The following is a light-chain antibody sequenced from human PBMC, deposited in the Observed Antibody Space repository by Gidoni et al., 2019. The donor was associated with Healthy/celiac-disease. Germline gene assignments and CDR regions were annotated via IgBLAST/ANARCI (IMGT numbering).Light chain of an antibody. CDR3: QQYNDWPQT. V-gene: IGKV3-15*01. CDR2: GAS. Sequence: EIVMTQSPATLSVSPGERATLPCRASQTGSSNLAWYQQKPGQAPRLLIYGASTRATGLPARFSGSGSGTEFTLTISSLQSEDFAVYYCQQYNDWPQTFGQGTKVEIK. J-gene: IGKJ1*01. CDR1: QTGSSN.